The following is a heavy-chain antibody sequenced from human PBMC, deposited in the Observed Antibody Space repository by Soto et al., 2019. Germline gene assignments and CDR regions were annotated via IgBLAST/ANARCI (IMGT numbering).Heavy chain of an antibody. CDR1: GFTFSSYA. Sequence: VQLLESGGGLVQPGGSLRLSFAASGFTFSSYAMSLVRQAPGKGLEWVSAISGSGGSTYYADSVKGRFTISRDNSKNTLYLQMNSLRAEDTAVYYCAKAGSYYEYYFDYWGQGTLVTVSS. CDR3: AKAGSYYEYYFDY. D-gene: IGHD1-26*01. CDR2: ISGSGGST. J-gene: IGHJ4*02. V-gene: IGHV3-23*01.